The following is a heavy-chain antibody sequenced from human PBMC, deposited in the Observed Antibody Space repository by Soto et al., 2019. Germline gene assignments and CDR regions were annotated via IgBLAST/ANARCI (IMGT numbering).Heavy chain of an antibody. J-gene: IGHJ4*02. CDR1: GTSISTTDYY. D-gene: IGHD6-25*01. CDR2: IYYTGMT. V-gene: IGHV4-39*01. Sequence: QLQLQESGPGLVKPSETLSLTCTVSGTSISTTDYYWGWIRQPPGKGLEWITSIYYTGMTYYNPSLKLRVTISVDTSKNQFSLKLSSVTAADRAVYYCATGPSSNTGYRQFDYLGQGTLVTVSS. CDR3: ATGPSSNTGYRQFDY.